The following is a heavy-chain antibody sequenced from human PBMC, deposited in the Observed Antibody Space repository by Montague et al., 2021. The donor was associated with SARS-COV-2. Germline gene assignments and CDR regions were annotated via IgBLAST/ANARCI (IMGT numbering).Heavy chain of an antibody. Sequence: RNYYSGSTYYNPSLKSRVTISVDTSKHQFSLKLNSVTAADTAIYYCARGVPGYWGQGTLVT. CDR3: ARGVPGY. V-gene: IGHV4-39*07. J-gene: IGHJ4*02. D-gene: IGHD3-10*02. CDR2: NYYSGST.